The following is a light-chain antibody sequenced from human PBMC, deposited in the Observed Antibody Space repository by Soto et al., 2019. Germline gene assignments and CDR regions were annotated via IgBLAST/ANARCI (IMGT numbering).Light chain of an antibody. V-gene: IGKV3-20*01. CDR1: QSVSSN. CDR2: DTS. J-gene: IGKJ1*01. Sequence: EIVLTQAPATLSVSPVERATLSCRASQSVSSNLAWYQQKPGQAPRLLIYDTSTRATGIQGRFSGSGSGTEFTLTIRRLEPEDFAVYYCKQYSSSWTFGQGTKVDIK. CDR3: KQYSSSWT.